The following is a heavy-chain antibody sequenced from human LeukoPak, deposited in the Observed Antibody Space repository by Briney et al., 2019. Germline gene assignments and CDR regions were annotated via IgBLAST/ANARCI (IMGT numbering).Heavy chain of an antibody. V-gene: IGHV4-61*01. CDR2: VYYTGST. D-gene: IGHD3-16*02. CDR3: ARDSDYVWGSYRY. J-gene: IGHJ4*02. Sequence: SETLSLTCTVSGDSVSRGSYYWRWIRQPPGKGLEWIGYVYYTGSTNYNPSLKSRVTISVDTSKNQFSLKLNSVTAADTAVYYCARDSDYVWGSYRYWGQGTLVTVSS. CDR1: GDSVSRGSYY.